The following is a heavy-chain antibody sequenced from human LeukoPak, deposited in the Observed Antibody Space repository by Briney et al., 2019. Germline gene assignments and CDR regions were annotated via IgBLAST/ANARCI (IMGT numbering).Heavy chain of an antibody. Sequence: GGSLRLSCAASGFTFSSYGMHWVRQAPGKGLEWVAFIRYDGSNEYYADSVKGRFTISRDNSKNTLYLQMNSLRAEDTAVYYCAKDYFGDSSGYCIFDYWGQGTLVTVSS. CDR3: AKDYFGDSSGYCIFDY. CDR2: IRYDGSNE. V-gene: IGHV3-30*02. J-gene: IGHJ4*02. CDR1: GFTFSSYG. D-gene: IGHD3-22*01.